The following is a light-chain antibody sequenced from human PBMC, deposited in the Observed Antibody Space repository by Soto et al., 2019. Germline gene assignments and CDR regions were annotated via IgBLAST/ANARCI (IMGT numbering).Light chain of an antibody. J-gene: IGKJ1*01. CDR3: QQYSSYPRT. CDR1: QSIGRL. Sequence: DIQMTQSPSTLSASVGDRVIITCRASQSIGRLLAWYQQKPGRAPKLLIYEASTLESGVPSRFSGSGVGTELTLTISSLQPDDFATYYCQQYSSYPRTFGQGTKVEIK. V-gene: IGKV1-5*03. CDR2: EAS.